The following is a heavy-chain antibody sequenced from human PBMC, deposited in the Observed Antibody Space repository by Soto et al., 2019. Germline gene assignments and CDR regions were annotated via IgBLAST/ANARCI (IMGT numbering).Heavy chain of an antibody. Sequence: QVQLVQSGAEVKKPGASVKVSCKASGYTFTSYDINWVRQATGQGLEWMGWMNPNSGNTGYAQKFQGRVTMTRNTSKSTAYMELRGLRSEDTAGYYWGRGGMVDFGSGYYRRAFDIWGQGTMVTVSP. V-gene: IGHV1-8*01. CDR3: GRGGMVDFGSGYYRRAFDI. J-gene: IGHJ3*02. CDR2: MNPNSGNT. D-gene: IGHD3-3*01. CDR1: GYTFTSYD.